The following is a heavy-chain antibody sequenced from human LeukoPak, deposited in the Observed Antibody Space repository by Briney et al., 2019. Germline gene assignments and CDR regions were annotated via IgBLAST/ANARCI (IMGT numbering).Heavy chain of an antibody. CDR3: ARDSPPEYSNYGYFDL. CDR2: IYTSGSI. J-gene: IGHJ2*01. D-gene: IGHD4-11*01. V-gene: IGHV4-61*02. CDR1: GGSISSGSYY. Sequence: SETLSLTCTVSGGSISSGSYYWSWIRQPAGKGLEWIGRIYTSGSINYNPSLKSRVTISVDTSKNQFSLKLSSVTAADTAVYYCARDSPPEYSNYGYFDLWGRGTLVTVSS.